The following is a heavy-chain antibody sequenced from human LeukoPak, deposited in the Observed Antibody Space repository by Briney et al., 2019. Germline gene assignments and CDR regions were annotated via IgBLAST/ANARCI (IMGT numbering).Heavy chain of an antibody. CDR3: ARPSEVVTAIREPFDY. CDR1: GFTFDDYA. Sequence: GGSLRLSCAASGFTFDDYAMHWVRQAPGKGLEWVSGISWNSGSIGYADSVKGRFTISRDNSKNTLYLQMNSLRAEDTAVYYCARPSEVVTAIREPFDYWGQGTLVTVSS. CDR2: ISWNSGSI. D-gene: IGHD2-21*02. V-gene: IGHV3-9*01. J-gene: IGHJ4*02.